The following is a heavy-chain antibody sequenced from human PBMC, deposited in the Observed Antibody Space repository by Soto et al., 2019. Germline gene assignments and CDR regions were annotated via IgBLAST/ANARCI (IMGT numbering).Heavy chain of an antibody. CDR1: GYTFTSYG. Sequence: QVQLVQSGAEVKKPGASVKVSCKASGYTFTSYGISWVRQAPGQGLEWMGWISAYNGNTNYAQKLQGRVTMTTDTXTXXAYMELRSLRSDDTAVYYCARVWELLGAYYYGMDVWGQGTTVTVSS. D-gene: IGHD1-26*01. V-gene: IGHV1-18*01. CDR3: ARVWELLGAYYYGMDV. CDR2: ISAYNGNT. J-gene: IGHJ6*02.